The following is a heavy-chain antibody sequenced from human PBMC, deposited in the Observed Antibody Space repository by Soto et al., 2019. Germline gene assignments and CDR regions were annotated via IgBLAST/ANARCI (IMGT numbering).Heavy chain of an antibody. CDR2: IYYSGST. CDR1: GGSVSSGSFY. J-gene: IGHJ4*02. V-gene: IGHV4-61*01. Sequence: PSATLSLTCTVSGGSVSSGSFYWRWIRHPPGKGLEWIAYIYYSGSTNYNPSLKSRVTISVDTSKNQFSLKLSSVTAADTAVYYCARVPYYDTSGYQYYFDSWGQG. D-gene: IGHD3-22*01. CDR3: ARVPYYDTSGYQYYFDS.